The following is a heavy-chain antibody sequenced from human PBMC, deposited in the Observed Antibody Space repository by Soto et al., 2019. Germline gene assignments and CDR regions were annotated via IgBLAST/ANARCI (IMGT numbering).Heavy chain of an antibody. CDR1: GYTFTSCG. CDR3: ARGRYGDY. CDR2: ISAHNGNT. Sequence: QVHLVQSGAEVKKPGASVKVSFDASGYTFTSCGITWVRQAPGEGLEWMGWISAHNGNTDYAQKIEGRVIVTRDTSTSTAYMKMRSLRSEDTAVYYCARGRYGDYWGQGALVTVSS. D-gene: IGHD1-1*01. J-gene: IGHJ4*02. V-gene: IGHV1-18*01.